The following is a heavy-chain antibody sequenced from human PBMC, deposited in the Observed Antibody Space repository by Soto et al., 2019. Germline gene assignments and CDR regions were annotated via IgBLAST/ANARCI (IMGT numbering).Heavy chain of an antibody. CDR3: ARGGNSGYAY. D-gene: IGHD5-12*01. CDR1: GGSFSGYY. CDR2: INHSGST. V-gene: IGHV4-34*01. J-gene: IGHJ4*02. Sequence: ETLSLTCAVYGGSFSGYYCSWIRQPPGKGLEWIGEINHSGSTNYNPSLKSRVTISVDTSKNQFSLKLSSVTAADTAVYYCARGGNSGYAYWGQGTLVTVSS.